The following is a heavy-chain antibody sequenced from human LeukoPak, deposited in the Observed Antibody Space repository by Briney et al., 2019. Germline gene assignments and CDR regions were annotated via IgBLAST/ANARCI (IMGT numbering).Heavy chain of an antibody. CDR2: ISAYNGNT. CDR3: ARVDCSSTSCYQYYYYYGMDV. Sequence: ASVKVSCKASGYTFTSYGISWVRQAPGQGLEWMGWISAYNGNTNYAQKLQGRVTMTTDTSTSTAYMELRSLRSDDTAVYYCARVDCSSTSCYQYYYYYGMDVWGQGTPVTVSS. D-gene: IGHD2-2*01. CDR1: GYTFTSYG. J-gene: IGHJ6*02. V-gene: IGHV1-18*01.